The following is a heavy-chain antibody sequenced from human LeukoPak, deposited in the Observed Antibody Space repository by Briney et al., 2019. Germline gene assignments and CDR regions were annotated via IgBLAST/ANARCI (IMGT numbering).Heavy chain of an antibody. CDR2: IYYSGST. Sequence: PSETLSLTCAVYGGSFSGYYWSWIRQPPGKGLEWIGYIYYSGSTNYNPSLKSRVTISVDTSKNQFSLKLSSVTAADTAVYYCARDSDDSSGGFDYWGQGTLVTVSS. D-gene: IGHD3-22*01. CDR3: ARDSDDSSGGFDY. V-gene: IGHV4-59*01. CDR1: GGSFSGYY. J-gene: IGHJ4*02.